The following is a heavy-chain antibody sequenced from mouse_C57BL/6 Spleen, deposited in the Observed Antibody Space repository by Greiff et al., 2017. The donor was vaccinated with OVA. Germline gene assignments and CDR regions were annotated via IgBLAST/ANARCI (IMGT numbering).Heavy chain of an antibody. CDR1: GYTFTSYW. V-gene: IGHV1-74*01. Sequence: QVQLQQSGAELVKPGASVKVSCKASGYTFTSYWMHWVKQRPGQGLEWIGRIHPSDGDTNYNQKFKGKATLTVDKSSSTAYLPLSSLTSEDSAVSYWALGNANAHLDYWGQGTTLTVSS. J-gene: IGHJ2*01. D-gene: IGHD4-1*01. CDR3: ALGNANAHLDY. CDR2: IHPSDGDT.